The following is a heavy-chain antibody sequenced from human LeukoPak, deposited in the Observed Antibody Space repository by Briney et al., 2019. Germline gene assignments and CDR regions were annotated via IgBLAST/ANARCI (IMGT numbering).Heavy chain of an antibody. CDR3: ARVLVRGTTALDAFDI. V-gene: IGHV4-59*01. CDR1: GGSISSYY. CDR2: IYYSGST. J-gene: IGHJ3*02. D-gene: IGHD3-16*02. Sequence: SETLSLTCTVSGGSISSYYWSWIRQPPGKGLEWIGYIYYSGSTNYNPSLKSRVTISIDTSKNQFSLKLSSVTAADTAVYYCARVLVRGTTALDAFDIWGQGTMVTVSS.